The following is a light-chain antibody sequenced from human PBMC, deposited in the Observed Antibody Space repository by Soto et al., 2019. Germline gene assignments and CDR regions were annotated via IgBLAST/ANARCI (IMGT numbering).Light chain of an antibody. V-gene: IGLV2-14*03. CDR1: SSDVGGYNY. J-gene: IGLJ2*01. CDR3: SAYTSSSTVV. CDR2: DLS. Sequence: QSVLTQPDSVSGSPGQSITISCTGTSSDVGGYNYVSWYQQHPCKAPKPMIYDLSNRPSGVSNRFSGSKSGNTASLTISGLQAEDEADYYCSAYTSSSTVVFGGGTKLTVL.